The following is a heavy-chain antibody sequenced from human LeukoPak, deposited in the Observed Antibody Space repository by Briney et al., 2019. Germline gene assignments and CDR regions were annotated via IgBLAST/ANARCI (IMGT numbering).Heavy chain of an antibody. CDR1: GFTFSDYY. CDR2: ISGSGGST. J-gene: IGHJ4*02. CDR3: AKGVDYGDHHRDY. V-gene: IGHV3-23*01. D-gene: IGHD4-17*01. Sequence: QSGGSLRLSCAASGFTFSDYYMSWIRQAPGKGLEWVSAISGSGGSTYYADSVKGRFTISRDNSKNTLYLQMNSLRAEDTAVYYCAKGVDYGDHHRDYWGQGTLVTVSS.